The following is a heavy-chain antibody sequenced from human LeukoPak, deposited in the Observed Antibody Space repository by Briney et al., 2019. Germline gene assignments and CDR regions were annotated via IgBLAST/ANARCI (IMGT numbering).Heavy chain of an antibody. V-gene: IGHV3-74*01. J-gene: IGHJ5*02. CDR2: INSDGSNT. D-gene: IGHD3-10*01. CDR1: GFIFSSYW. CDR3: TRLRGESPSSFDP. Sequence: GGSLRLSCAASGFIFSSYWMYWVRQAPGKGLVWVAHINSDGSNTNYADSVKGRFTISRDNAENKVYLQMNSLGAEDTAVYYCTRLRGESPSSFDPWGQGTLVTVSS.